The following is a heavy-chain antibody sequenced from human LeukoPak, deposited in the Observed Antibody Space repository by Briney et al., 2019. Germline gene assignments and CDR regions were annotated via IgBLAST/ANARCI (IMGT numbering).Heavy chain of an antibody. Sequence: GGSLRLSCAASGFTFSNYNMNWVRQAPGKGLEWVSSISSSSTYMYYADSVKGRLTISRDNAKKSLYLQMNSLRAEDTAVYYCAEVARSGYWGQGTLVTVSS. J-gene: IGHJ4*02. D-gene: IGHD5-12*01. CDR3: AEVARSGY. V-gene: IGHV3-21*01. CDR1: GFTFSNYN. CDR2: ISSSSTYM.